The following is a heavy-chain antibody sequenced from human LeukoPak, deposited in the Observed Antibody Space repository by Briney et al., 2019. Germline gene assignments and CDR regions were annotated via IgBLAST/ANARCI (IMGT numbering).Heavy chain of an antibody. CDR3: ARGVVRGVINEYYYGMDV. V-gene: IGHV3-33*01. Sequence: GRSLRLSCAASGFTLSTHAMHWVRQAPGKGLEWVAAIWYDGSHKYNDDSVKGRFTISRDNSQNTLFLQMSSLRVEDTAVYYCARGVVRGVINEYYYGMDVWGQGTTVTVSS. CDR2: IWYDGSHK. J-gene: IGHJ6*02. CDR1: GFTLSTHA. D-gene: IGHD3-10*01.